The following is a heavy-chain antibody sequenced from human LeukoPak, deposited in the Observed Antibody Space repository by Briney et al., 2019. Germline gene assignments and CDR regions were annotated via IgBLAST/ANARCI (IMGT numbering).Heavy chain of an antibody. D-gene: IGHD3-22*01. Sequence: GGSLRLSCAASGFTFSSYGMHWVRQASGKGLEWVAFIRYDGSNKYYADSVKGRFTISRDNSKNTLYLQMNSLRAEDTAVYYCAKANTMRVGNFDYWGQGTLVTVSS. J-gene: IGHJ4*02. V-gene: IGHV3-30*02. CDR1: GFTFSSYG. CDR3: AKANTMRVGNFDY. CDR2: IRYDGSNK.